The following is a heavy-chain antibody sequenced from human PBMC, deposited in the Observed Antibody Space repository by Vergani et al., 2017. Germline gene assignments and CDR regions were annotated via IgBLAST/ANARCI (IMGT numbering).Heavy chain of an antibody. CDR3: ARGYYGSGSYNPYYYYGMDV. J-gene: IGHJ6*02. V-gene: IGHV4-30-4*01. D-gene: IGHD3-10*01. CDR2: IYYSGST. Sequence: QVQLQESGPGLVKPSQTLSLTCTVSGGSISSRDYYWSWIRQPPGKGLEWIGYIYYSGSTYYNPSLKSRVTISVDTSKNQFSLKLSSVTAADTAVYYCARGYYGSGSYNPYYYYGMDVWGQGTTVTVSS. CDR1: GGSISSRDYY.